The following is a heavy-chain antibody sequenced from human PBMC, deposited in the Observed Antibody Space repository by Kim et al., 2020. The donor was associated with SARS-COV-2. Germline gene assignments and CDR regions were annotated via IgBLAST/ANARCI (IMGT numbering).Heavy chain of an antibody. V-gene: IGHV3-9*01. J-gene: IGHJ6*02. D-gene: IGHD6-19*01. CDR3: AGWSYYGMDV. CDR1: GFTFDDCA. CDR2: ITWNSGSI. Sequence: GGSLRLSCAASGFTFDDCAMEWVRQAPGKGLEWVAGITWNSGSIGYADSVKGRFAISRDNAKNSLYLQMNSLRTEDTALYYCAGWSYYGMDVWGQGTTVTVSS.